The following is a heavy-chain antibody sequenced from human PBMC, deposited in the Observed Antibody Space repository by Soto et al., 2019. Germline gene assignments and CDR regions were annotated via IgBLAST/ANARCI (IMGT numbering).Heavy chain of an antibody. CDR3: ARGRYCSSTSSSSRWFDP. CDR1: GFTFSSYS. V-gene: IGHV3-21*01. CDR2: ISSSSSYI. Sequence: PGGSLRLSCAASGFTFSSYSMNWVRQAPGKGLEWVSSISSSSSYIYYADSVKGRFTISRDNAKNSMYLQMNSLRAEDTAVYYCARGRYCSSTSSSSRWFDPWGQGTLVTVSS. J-gene: IGHJ5*02. D-gene: IGHD2-2*01.